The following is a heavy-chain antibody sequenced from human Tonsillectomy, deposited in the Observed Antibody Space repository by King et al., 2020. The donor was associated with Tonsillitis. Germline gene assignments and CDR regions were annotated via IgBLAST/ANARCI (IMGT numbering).Heavy chain of an antibody. D-gene: IGHD3-3*01. CDR1: GFTLSRYS. V-gene: IGHV3-48*01. Sequence: VQLVESGGGLVQPGGSLRLSCAASGFTLSRYSMNWVRQAPGKGLEWVSYINDISSAIYYADSVKGRFTSSRDNAKNSLHLQMNSLRVEDTAIYYCGRDLPSGYSVDYWGQGTLVTVSS. CDR3: GRDLPSGYSVDY. J-gene: IGHJ4*02. CDR2: INDISSAI.